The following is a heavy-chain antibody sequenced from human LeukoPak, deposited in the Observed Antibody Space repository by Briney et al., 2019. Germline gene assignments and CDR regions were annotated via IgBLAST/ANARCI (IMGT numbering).Heavy chain of an antibody. CDR2: IRGKAYGGTT. J-gene: IGHJ4*02. D-gene: IGHD6-19*01. CDR3: TTARYSSGWYILDY. CDR1: GFTFGDYA. Sequence: GGSLRLSGTGSGFTFGDYAVSWVHQGPGKGLEWVSFIRGKAYGGTTEHAASVKGRFTISRDDSKSIAYLQMDRLNTEDTAVYYCTTARYSSGWYILDYWGQGAVVTVSS. V-gene: IGHV3-49*04.